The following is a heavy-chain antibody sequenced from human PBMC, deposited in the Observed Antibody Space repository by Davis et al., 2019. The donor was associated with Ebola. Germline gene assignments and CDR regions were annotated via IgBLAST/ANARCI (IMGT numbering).Heavy chain of an antibody. CDR3: ARILDIEGY. CDR1: GYSFTSYW. J-gene: IGHJ4*02. Sequence: KVSCKGSGYSFTSYWIAWVRQMPGKGLEWMGIIYPGDSDTRYSPSFRGQVTISADKSFSTAYLQWSGLKASDTAMYYCARILDIEGYWGQGTLVTVSS. CDR2: IYPGDSDT. V-gene: IGHV5-51*01. D-gene: IGHD5-12*01.